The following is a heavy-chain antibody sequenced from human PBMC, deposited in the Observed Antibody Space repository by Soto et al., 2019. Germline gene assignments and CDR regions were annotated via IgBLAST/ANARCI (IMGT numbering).Heavy chain of an antibody. J-gene: IGHJ4*02. CDR2: IYYSGST. CDR1: GGSISSSSYY. CDR3: ARLTTYYYDSSGSRFDD. V-gene: IGHV4-39*07. Sequence: SETLSLTCTVSGGSISSSSYYWGWIRQPPGKGLEWIGSIYYSGSTYYNPSLKSRVTISVDTSKNQFSLKLSSVTAADTAVYYCARLTTYYYDSSGSRFDDWGQGTLVTVSS. D-gene: IGHD3-22*01.